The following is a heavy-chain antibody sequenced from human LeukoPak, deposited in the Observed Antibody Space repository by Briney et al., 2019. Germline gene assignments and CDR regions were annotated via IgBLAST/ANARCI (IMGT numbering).Heavy chain of an antibody. D-gene: IGHD3-3*01. V-gene: IGHV3-23*01. CDR2: ISGSGGST. Sequence: GGSLRLSCAASGFTFSSYAMSWVCQAPGKGLEWVSAISGSGGSTYYADSVKGRFTISRDNSKNTLYLQMNSLRAEDTAVYYCAKDSTPGVFGVVTFDYWGQGTLVTVSS. CDR1: GFTFSSYA. J-gene: IGHJ4*02. CDR3: AKDSTPGVFGVVTFDY.